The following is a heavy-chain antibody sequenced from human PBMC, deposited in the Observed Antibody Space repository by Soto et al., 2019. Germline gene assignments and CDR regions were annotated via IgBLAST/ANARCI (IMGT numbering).Heavy chain of an antibody. D-gene: IGHD3-10*01. CDR1: GFTFSSYT. CDR3: GRDFGTWFGGMDV. Sequence: EVQLVESGGGLAQPGGSLRLSCAASGFTFSSYTINWVRQAPGKGLEWVSHIRGSGSPIYYADSVKGRFTISRDNAKNSVYLQMISLRAEDTAVYYCGRDFGTWFGGMDVWGRGTAVTVSS. V-gene: IGHV3-48*01. J-gene: IGHJ6*02. CDR2: IRGSGSPI.